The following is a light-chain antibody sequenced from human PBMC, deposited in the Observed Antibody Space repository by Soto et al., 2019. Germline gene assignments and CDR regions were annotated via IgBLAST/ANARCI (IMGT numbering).Light chain of an antibody. CDR1: QSMSDW. V-gene: IGKV1-5*03. CDR3: QQYNTFSPE. CDR2: KAS. J-gene: IGKJ1*01. Sequence: ILLTQSPSTLSASVGDRVTITCRASQSMSDWLAWYQQKPGKAPKLLIYKASSLESGVPSRFSGSGSGTEFTLTISSLQPDDFATYYCQQYNTFSPEFGQGTKAEIK.